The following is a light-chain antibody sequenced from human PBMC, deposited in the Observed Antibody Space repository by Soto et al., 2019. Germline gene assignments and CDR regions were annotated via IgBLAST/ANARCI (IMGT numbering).Light chain of an antibody. CDR3: SSYRSSHTLRV. CDR2: EVT. J-gene: IGLJ3*02. CDR1: SSDIGGYNY. Sequence: QSVLTQPASVSASPGQSITISCTGTSSDIGGYNYVSWYQQHPGKAPKLIIYEVTNRPSGVSDRFSGSKSGNTASLTISGLQAEDDADYFCSSYRSSHTLRVFGGGTKVTVL. V-gene: IGLV2-14*03.